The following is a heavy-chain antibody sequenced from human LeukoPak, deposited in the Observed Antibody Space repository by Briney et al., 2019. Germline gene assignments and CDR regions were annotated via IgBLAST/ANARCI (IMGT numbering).Heavy chain of an antibody. V-gene: IGHV3-48*03. CDR3: ARERPSRGYSGCFDY. J-gene: IGHJ4*02. CDR2: ISSSGSTI. D-gene: IGHD5-12*01. Sequence: GGSLRLSCAASGFTFSSDEVNWVRQAPGKGLEWVSYISSSGSTIYYADSVKGRFTISRDNAKNSLYLQMNSLRAEDTAVYYCARERPSRGYSGCFDYWGQGTLVTVSS. CDR1: GFTFSSDE.